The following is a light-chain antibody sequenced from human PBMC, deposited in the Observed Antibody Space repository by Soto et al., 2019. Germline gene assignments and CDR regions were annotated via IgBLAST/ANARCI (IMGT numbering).Light chain of an antibody. J-gene: IGLJ3*02. Sequence: QPVLTQPPSASGTPGQRVTISCSGSSSNIGRNYVYWYQQLPGTAPKLLIYSNNQRPSGVPDRFSGSKSGTSASLAIRGLRSEDEADYYCATWDDSLRGRVFGGGTKLTVL. V-gene: IGLV1-47*02. CDR2: SNN. CDR1: SSNIGRNY. CDR3: ATWDDSLRGRV.